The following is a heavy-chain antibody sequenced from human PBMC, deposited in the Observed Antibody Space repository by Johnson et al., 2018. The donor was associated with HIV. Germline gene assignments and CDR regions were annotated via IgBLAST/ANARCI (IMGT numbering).Heavy chain of an antibody. V-gene: IGHV3-66*01. CDR1: GITVSSNY. J-gene: IGHJ3*02. CDR3: AKTGGGAALDS. CDR2: IFSVGNA. Sequence: VQLVESGGGLVQPGGSLRLSCAASGITVSSNYMSWVRQAPGKGLEWVSVIFSVGNAYYADSVKGRFTISRDNSKNTLYLQMNSLRVDDTTVYYCAKTGGGAALDSWGQGTMVTVSS. D-gene: IGHD3-16*01.